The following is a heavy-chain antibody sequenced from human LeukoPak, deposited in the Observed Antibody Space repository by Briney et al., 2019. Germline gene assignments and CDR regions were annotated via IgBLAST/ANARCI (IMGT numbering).Heavy chain of an antibody. CDR3: ARGRDWNYLY. CDR2: INPNSGAT. CDR1: GYTFTGYY. Sequence: ASVKVSCKASGYTFTGYYIHWMRQAPGQGLEWMGRINPNSGATNCAQKFQGRVTMTRDTSISTAYMDLSSLTSDDTAVYYCARGRDWNYLYWGQGTLVTVSS. V-gene: IGHV1-2*06. J-gene: IGHJ4*02. D-gene: IGHD1-7*01.